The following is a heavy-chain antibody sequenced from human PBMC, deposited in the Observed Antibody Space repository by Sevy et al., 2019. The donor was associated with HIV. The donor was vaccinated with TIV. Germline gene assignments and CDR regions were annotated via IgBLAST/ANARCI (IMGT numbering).Heavy chain of an antibody. V-gene: IGHV4-59*01. D-gene: IGHD1-1*01. CDR1: GGSISSSY. J-gene: IGHJ6*02. CDR2: IYYTGNA. CDR3: ARGYALGIHFGMDV. Sequence: SETLSLTCTVSGGSISSSYWSWIRQPPGKGLEWIGYIYYTGNAKYNPSLKSRVTISIDTSKKKFSLRLSSVTAADTALYYCARGYALGIHFGMDVWGQGTTVTVSS.